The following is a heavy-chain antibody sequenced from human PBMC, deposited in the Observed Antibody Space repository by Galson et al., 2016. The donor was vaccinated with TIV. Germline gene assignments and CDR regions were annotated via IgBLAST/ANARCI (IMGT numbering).Heavy chain of an antibody. Sequence: SLRLSCAASGASAFTFNTYGVHWVRQAPGKGLEWVAVISYDGSNKYLGDSVKGRFTISRDNSENTVYLQMTSLTREDTAVYFCAKEETRGGRLYQYHGPDDWGQGTKVTGSS. CDR2: ISYDGSNK. D-gene: IGHD1-26*01. CDR1: GASAFTFNTYG. CDR3: AKEETRGGRLYQYHGPDD. V-gene: IGHV3-30*18. J-gene: IGHJ6*02.